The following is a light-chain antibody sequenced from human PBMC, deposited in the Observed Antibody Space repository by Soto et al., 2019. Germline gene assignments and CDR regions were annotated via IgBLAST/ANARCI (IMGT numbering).Light chain of an antibody. CDR1: QSVSSTY. V-gene: IGKV3-20*01. Sequence: EIVLTQSPGTLSLSPGERATLSCRASQSVSSTYIAWYQQNPGQAPRLLIYGASSRATGIPEMFSGIGSGTDFTLTISRLEPEDFAVYFCQQYGRSPPFTFGQGTNVEIK. J-gene: IGKJ2*01. CDR2: GAS. CDR3: QQYGRSPPFT.